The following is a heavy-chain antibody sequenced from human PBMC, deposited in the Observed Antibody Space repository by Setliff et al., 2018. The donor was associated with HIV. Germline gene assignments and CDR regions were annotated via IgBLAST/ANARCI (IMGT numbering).Heavy chain of an antibody. CDR3: AKTPSNWGITGGMDV. CDR1: GFAFGDHT. D-gene: IGHD7-27*01. Sequence: LRLSCAASGFAFGDHTVHWVRQFPGKGLEWVALITWDSTITDYSESVKGRLTISRDNSQSSLYLQMNSLKTEDSALYHCAKTPSNWGITGGMDVWGQGTTVTVSS. V-gene: IGHV3-43*01. J-gene: IGHJ6*02. CDR2: ITWDSTIT.